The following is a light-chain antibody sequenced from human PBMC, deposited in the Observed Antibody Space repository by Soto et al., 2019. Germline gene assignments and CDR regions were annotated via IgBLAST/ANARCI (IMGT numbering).Light chain of an antibody. CDR2: DVS. CDR3: CSYAGAYVV. V-gene: IGLV2-11*01. J-gene: IGLJ2*01. CDR1: SSDVCGYNF. Sequence: QSVLTQPRSVSGSPGQSVTISCTGTSSDVCGYNFVSWYQQHPGKAPTLMIYDVSQRPSGVPDRFSGSKSGNTASLTISGLQAEDEADYYCCSYAGAYVVFGGGTKLTVL.